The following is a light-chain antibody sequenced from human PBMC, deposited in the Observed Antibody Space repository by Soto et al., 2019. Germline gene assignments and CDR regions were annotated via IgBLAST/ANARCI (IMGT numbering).Light chain of an antibody. V-gene: IGLV2-14*01. CDR3: SSYTSSSTPVV. CDR1: SSDVGGYNY. CDR2: DVS. J-gene: IGLJ2*01. Sequence: QSALTQPASVSGSPGQSITISCTGTSSDVGGYNYVSWYQQHPGKAPKLMIYDVSNRPSGVSNRFSGSKSGNTASLTISGRQAEDEADYYCSSYTSSSTPVVFGGGTQLTVL.